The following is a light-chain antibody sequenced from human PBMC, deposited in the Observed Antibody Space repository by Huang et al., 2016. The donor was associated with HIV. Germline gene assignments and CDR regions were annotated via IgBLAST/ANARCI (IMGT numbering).Light chain of an antibody. J-gene: IGKJ1*01. V-gene: IGKV1-5*03. Sequence: DIQMTQSSSTLSASVGDRVTIACRASQSISTWLSWYQQKPGRAPYLLIYEASTFESGVPSRFSGGGSGTDFTLTISSLQPDDFATYYCQQYKSFPWAFGQGTKVEV. CDR3: QQYKSFPWA. CDR1: QSISTW. CDR2: EAS.